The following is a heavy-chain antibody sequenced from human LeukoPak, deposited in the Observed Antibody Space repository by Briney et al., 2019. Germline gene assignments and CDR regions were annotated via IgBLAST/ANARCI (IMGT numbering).Heavy chain of an antibody. D-gene: IGHD6-13*01. CDR2: IYSGGST. CDR3: ARDLKDSSSWYWYFDL. CDR1: GFTVSSNY. J-gene: IGHJ2*01. Sequence: GGSLRLSCAASGFTVSSNYMSWARQAPGKGLEWVSVIYSGGSTYYADSVKGRFTISRDNSKNTLYLQMNSLRAEDTAVYYCARDLKDSSSWYWYFDLWGRGTLVTVSS. V-gene: IGHV3-53*01.